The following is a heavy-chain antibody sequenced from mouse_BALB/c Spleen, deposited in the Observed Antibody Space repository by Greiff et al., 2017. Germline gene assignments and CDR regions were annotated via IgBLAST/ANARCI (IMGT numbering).Heavy chain of an antibody. V-gene: IGHV5-17*02. D-gene: IGHD2-14*01. CDR1: GFTFSSFG. CDR2: ISSGSSTI. Sequence: EVQGVESGGGLVQPGGSRKLSCAASGFTFSSFGMHWVRQAPEKGLEWVAYISSGSSTIYYADTVKGRFTISRDNPKNTLFLQMSSLRSEDTAMYYCARDYRAMDYWGQGTSVTVSS. J-gene: IGHJ4*01. CDR3: ARDYRAMDY.